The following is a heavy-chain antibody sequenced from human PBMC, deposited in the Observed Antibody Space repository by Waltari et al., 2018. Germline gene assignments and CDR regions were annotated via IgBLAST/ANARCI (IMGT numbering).Heavy chain of an antibody. CDR1: GGSFSGYY. Sequence: QVQLQQWGAGLLKPSETLSLTCAVYGGSFSGYYWRWIRQPPGKGLEWIGEINHSGSTNYNPSLKSRVTISVDTSKNQFSLKLSSVTAADTAVYYCARIGENSSSRAYYGMDVWGQGTTVTVSS. CDR2: INHSGST. J-gene: IGHJ6*02. V-gene: IGHV4-34*01. CDR3: ARIGENSSSRAYYGMDV. D-gene: IGHD6-6*01.